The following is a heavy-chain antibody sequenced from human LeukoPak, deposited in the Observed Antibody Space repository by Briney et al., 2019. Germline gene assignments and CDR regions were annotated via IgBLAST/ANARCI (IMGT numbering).Heavy chain of an antibody. CDR3: ARGGVGTTTNLDY. V-gene: IGHV4-34*01. J-gene: IGHJ4*02. CDR1: GGSFSGYY. Sequence: PSETLSLTCAVYGGSFSGYYWSWIRQPPGKGLELIGEINHSGSTNYNPSLKSRVTISVDTSKNQFSLKLSSVTAADTAVYYCARGGVGTTTNLDYWGQGTLVTVSS. CDR2: INHSGST. D-gene: IGHD1-1*01.